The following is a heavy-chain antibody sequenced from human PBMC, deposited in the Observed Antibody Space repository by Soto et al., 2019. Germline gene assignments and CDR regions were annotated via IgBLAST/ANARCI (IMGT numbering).Heavy chain of an antibody. Sequence: PSETLSLTCTVSGGSISNSYWSWIRQSPEKGLEWIGYIYSSGSTNYNPSLNSRVTISVDTSKNQFSLKLSSLSAADTAVYYCARHPILLYSSGSTYYYYGMDVWGQGTTVTVSS. V-gene: IGHV4-59*08. CDR3: ARHPILLYSSGSTYYYYGMDV. CDR2: IYSSGST. CDR1: GGSISNSY. D-gene: IGHD6-19*01. J-gene: IGHJ6*02.